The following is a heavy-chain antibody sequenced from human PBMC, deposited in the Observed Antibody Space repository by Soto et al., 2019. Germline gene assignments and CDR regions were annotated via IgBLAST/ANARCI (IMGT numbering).Heavy chain of an antibody. J-gene: IGHJ4*02. V-gene: IGHV1-46*03. CDR2: INPSGGST. D-gene: IGHD4-17*01. CDR1: GYPFTSYF. CDR3: ARVSTVTTCFDY. Sequence: QAQLVQSGAEVKKPGASVKISCKASGYPFTSYFIHWVRQAPGQRLEWMGVINPSGGSTSYTQKFQGRVTMTRDTSTSTVYMELSSLRSEDAAVYYCARVSTVTTCFDYWGQGTLLTVSS.